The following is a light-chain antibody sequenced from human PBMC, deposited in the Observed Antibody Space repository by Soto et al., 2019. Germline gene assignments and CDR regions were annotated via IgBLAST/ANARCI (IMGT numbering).Light chain of an antibody. V-gene: IGKV1-39*01. Sequence: DIQMTQSPSSLSASVGDRVTITCRASQTIRNFLNWYQQRPGKAPKLLIYAASTLQSGVPSRFSGSGSGTDFTLTITSLQPEDFATYFCQQSYSTPWTFGQGTQVEIK. CDR1: QTIRNF. CDR2: AAS. J-gene: IGKJ1*01. CDR3: QQSYSTPWT.